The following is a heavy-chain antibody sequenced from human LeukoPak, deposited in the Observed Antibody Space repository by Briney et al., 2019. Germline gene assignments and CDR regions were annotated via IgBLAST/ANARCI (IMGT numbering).Heavy chain of an antibody. CDR3: ARGGIPRPIYGSGSYYSFDY. CDR2: INHSGST. CDR1: GGSHNIINYY. Sequence: SETLSLTCSVSGGSHNIINYYWGWIRQPPGKGLEWIGEINHSGSTNYNPSLKSRVTISVDTSKNQFSLKLSSVTAADTAVYYCARGGIPRPIYGSGSYYSFDYWGQGTLVTVSS. J-gene: IGHJ4*02. V-gene: IGHV4-39*07. D-gene: IGHD3-10*01.